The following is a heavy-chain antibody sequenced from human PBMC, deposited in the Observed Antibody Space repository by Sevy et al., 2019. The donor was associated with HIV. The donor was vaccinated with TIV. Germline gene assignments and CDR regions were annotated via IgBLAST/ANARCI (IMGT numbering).Heavy chain of an antibody. Sequence: QLGGSLRLSCAASGFTFSSYGMHWVRQAPGKGLEWVAFIRYDGSNKYYADSVKGRFTISRDNSKNTLYLQMNSLRAEDTAVYYCAKDSGRLVVVPAYGMDVWGQGTTVTVSS. J-gene: IGHJ6*02. V-gene: IGHV3-30*02. CDR3: AKDSGRLVVVPAYGMDV. CDR1: GFTFSSYG. CDR2: IRYDGSNK. D-gene: IGHD2-2*01.